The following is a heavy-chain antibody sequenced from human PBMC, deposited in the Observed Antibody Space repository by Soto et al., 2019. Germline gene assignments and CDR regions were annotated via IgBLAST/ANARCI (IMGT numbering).Heavy chain of an antibody. Sequence: QVQLVQSGAEVKKPGSSVKVSCKASGGTFSSYAISWVRQAPGQGLEWMGGIIPIFGTANYAQKFQGRVTIXXDXSXXTAYMELSSLRSEDTAVYYCARVIVGATKVPYFGDWGQGTLVTVSS. D-gene: IGHD1-26*01. CDR3: ARVIVGATKVPYFGD. V-gene: IGHV1-69*12. J-gene: IGHJ4*02. CDR2: IIPIFGTA. CDR1: GGTFSSYA.